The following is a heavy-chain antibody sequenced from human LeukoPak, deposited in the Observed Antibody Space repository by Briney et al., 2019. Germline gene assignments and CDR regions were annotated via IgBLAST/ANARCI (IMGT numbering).Heavy chain of an antibody. V-gene: IGHV4-61*02. CDR2: IFSSGST. Sequence: PSETLSLTSRVSGGSLISDTYYWSSIRQPAGKGLEWVGRIFSSGSTNYNPSLKSRVTMSVDTSKNQFSLKLSSVTAADTAVYYCARRAYGGKAAFGMWGQGTMVTVSS. CDR3: ARRAYGGKAAFGM. J-gene: IGHJ3*02. CDR1: GGSLISDTYY. D-gene: IGHD4-23*01.